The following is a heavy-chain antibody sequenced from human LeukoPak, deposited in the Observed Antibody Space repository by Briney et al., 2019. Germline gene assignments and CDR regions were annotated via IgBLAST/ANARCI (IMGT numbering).Heavy chain of an antibody. CDR3: ARPPPNPG. J-gene: IGHJ4*02. CDR1: GITFSTYA. Sequence: PGGSLRLSCVASGITFSTYAMSWVRQAPGKGLEWVSVISSSGSSTYYADSVKGRFTISRDNAKNSLYLQMNSLRAEDTAVYYCARPPPNPGWGQGTLVTVSS. V-gene: IGHV3-23*01. CDR2: ISSSGSST.